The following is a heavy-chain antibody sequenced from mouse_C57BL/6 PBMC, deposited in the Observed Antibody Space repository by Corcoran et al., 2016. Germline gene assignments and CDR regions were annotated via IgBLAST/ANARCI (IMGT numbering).Heavy chain of an antibody. J-gene: IGHJ3*01. D-gene: IGHD1-1*01. CDR2: IDPANGNT. V-gene: IGHV14-3*01. CDR3: AKDYYGSSYLFAY. Sequence: EVQLQQSVAELVRPGASVKLSCTASGFNIKNTYMHWVKQRPEQGLEWIGRIDPANGNTKYAPKFQGKATITADTSSNTAYLQLSSLTSEDTAIYYCAKDYYGSSYLFAYWGQGTLVTVSA. CDR1: GFNIKNTY.